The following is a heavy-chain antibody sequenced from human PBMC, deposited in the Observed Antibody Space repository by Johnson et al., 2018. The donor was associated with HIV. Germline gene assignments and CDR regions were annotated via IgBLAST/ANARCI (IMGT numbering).Heavy chain of an antibody. Sequence: QVQLVESGGGVVQPGRSLRLACAASGFTFNSYAMHWVRQAPGRGLEWVAVISYDGSNKYYADSVQGRFTISRDNSKNTLYLQMNSLRAEDTAVFYCARAYNDAFDIWGQGTMVTVSS. D-gene: IGHD5-24*01. CDR1: GFTFNSYA. CDR2: ISYDGSNK. CDR3: ARAYNDAFDI. V-gene: IGHV3-30-3*01. J-gene: IGHJ3*02.